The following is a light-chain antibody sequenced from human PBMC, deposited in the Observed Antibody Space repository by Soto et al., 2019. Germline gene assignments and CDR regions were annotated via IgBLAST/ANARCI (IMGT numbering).Light chain of an antibody. V-gene: IGKV3-20*01. CDR1: QSVTQNF. CDR2: GAS. CDR3: QQFVSSPLT. Sequence: IVLTQSPGTLSLSPGERATLSCRASQSVTQNFLAWYQQRPGQSPRLLIYGASNRAAGIPHRVSGSGSGTDFSLNISRLEPADFAVYYYQQFVSSPLTFGGGTKVEIK. J-gene: IGKJ4*01.